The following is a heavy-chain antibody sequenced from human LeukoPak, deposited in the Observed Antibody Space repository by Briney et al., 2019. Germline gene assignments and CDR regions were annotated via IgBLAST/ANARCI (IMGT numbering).Heavy chain of an antibody. V-gene: IGHV1-69*13. CDR1: GGSFSGYA. CDR2: IIPIFGTA. Sequence: GASVQVSCKASGGSFSGYAISWVRQAPGQGLEWMGGIIPIFGTANYAQKFQGRVTITADESTSTAYMELSSLRSEDTAVYYCARVEGSGWYDYWGQGTLVTVSS. D-gene: IGHD6-19*01. J-gene: IGHJ4*02. CDR3: ARVEGSGWYDY.